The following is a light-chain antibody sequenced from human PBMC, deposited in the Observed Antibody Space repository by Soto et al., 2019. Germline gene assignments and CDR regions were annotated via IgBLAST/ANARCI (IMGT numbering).Light chain of an antibody. Sequence: DIQMTQSPSSLSASVGDRVTISCRADQSITDSLIWYQQKPGKAPNLLIYDSSILRSGVPSRFSGTGTGTDFTLTISSLQPEYFATYYCQQSYSIPVTFGQGTKL. CDR1: QSITDS. V-gene: IGKV1-39*01. CDR3: QQSYSIPVT. J-gene: IGKJ2*01. CDR2: DSS.